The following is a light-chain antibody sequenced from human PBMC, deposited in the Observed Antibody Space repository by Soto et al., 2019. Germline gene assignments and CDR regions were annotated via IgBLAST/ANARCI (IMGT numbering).Light chain of an antibody. CDR2: DVG. V-gene: IGLV2-14*03. Sequence: QSVPTQPASVSGSPGQSITISCTVTSSDVDGYNSVSWYQHHPVKAPKLILYDVGDPPPGVFYRFSVSKFGNTASLTISGLQVVDEADYYCSSYAGSSANVFGTGTMVCV. CDR3: SSYAGSSANV. J-gene: IGLJ1*01. CDR1: SSDVDGYNS.